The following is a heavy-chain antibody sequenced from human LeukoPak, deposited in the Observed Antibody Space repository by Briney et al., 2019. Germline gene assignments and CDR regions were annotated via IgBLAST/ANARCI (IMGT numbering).Heavy chain of an antibody. CDR2: LYYSGST. D-gene: IGHD3-10*01. CDR3: ARHGSGTYYNSYDAFDI. CDR1: GGSISNHY. J-gene: IGHJ3*02. Sequence: SETLSLTCTVSGGSISNHYWSWIRQTPGKGLEWIGYLYYSGSTNYNPSLKSQVTISLDASKKQFSLKLRSVTAADTAVYYCARHGSGTYYNSYDAFDIWGQGTMVTVSS. V-gene: IGHV4-59*08.